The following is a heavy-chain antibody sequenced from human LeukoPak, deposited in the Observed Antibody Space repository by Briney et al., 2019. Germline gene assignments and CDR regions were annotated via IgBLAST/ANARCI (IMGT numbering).Heavy chain of an antibody. J-gene: IGHJ5*02. CDR2: ISAYNGNT. Sequence: ASVKVSCKASGYTFTSYGIIWVRQAPGQGLEWMGWISAYNGNTNYAQKFQGRVTMTRNTSISTAYMELSSLRSEDTAVYYCARGVLRYFDWLLENWFDPWGQGTLVTVSS. CDR1: GYTFTSYG. CDR3: ARGVLRYFDWLLENWFDP. V-gene: IGHV1-18*01. D-gene: IGHD3-9*01.